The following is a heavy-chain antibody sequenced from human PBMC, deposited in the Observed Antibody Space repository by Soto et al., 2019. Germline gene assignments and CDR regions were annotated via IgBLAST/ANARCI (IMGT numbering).Heavy chain of an antibody. Sequence: QLQLQESGPGLVKPSETLSLTCTVSGGSISSSSYFWGWIRQPPGKGLEWIGYIYYSGSTFYNPSLKSRLTISVDTSKNQFSLKLSSVTAADTDVYYCASRWYFDWFGHFDLWGRGTLVTVSS. CDR2: IYYSGST. J-gene: IGHJ2*01. V-gene: IGHV4-39*01. CDR3: ASRWYFDWFGHFDL. D-gene: IGHD3-9*01. CDR1: GGSISSSSYF.